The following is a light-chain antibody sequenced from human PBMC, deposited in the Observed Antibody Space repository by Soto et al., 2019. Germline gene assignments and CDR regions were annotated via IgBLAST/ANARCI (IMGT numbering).Light chain of an antibody. CDR2: GAS. Sequence: EIVLTQSPGTLSLSPGESATLSCRVSQSVSSSYLAWYQQKPGQAPRLLIYGASSRATGIPDRLSGSGSGTDFTLTISSLEPEDFAVYYCQKYGSSRSTFGQGTRLEI. V-gene: IGKV3-20*01. CDR1: QSVSSSY. CDR3: QKYGSSRST. J-gene: IGKJ5*01.